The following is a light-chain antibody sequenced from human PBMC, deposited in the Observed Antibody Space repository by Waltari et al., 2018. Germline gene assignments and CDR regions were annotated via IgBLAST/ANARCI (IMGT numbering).Light chain of an antibody. CDR3: ATWDDSLKGWV. CDR2: SDH. CDR1: SSTTGKNR. V-gene: IGLV1-44*01. Sequence: QSVLTQPPSASGTPGQSVTLSCSGSSSTTGKNRVNWYQQVPGTAPKLLIYSDHQRPSGVPARFFGSKSDTSASLAISGLQSDDEADYYCATWDDSLKGWVFGGGTKLTVL. J-gene: IGLJ3*02.